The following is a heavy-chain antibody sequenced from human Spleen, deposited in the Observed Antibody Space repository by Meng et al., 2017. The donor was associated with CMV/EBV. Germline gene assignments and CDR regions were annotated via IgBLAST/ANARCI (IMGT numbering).Heavy chain of an antibody. CDR1: GGSFSGYY. CDR2: IYYSGST. CDR3: ARAVVRGVIHYFDY. J-gene: IGHJ4*02. D-gene: IGHD3-10*01. V-gene: IGHV4-34*01. Sequence: SETLSLTCAVYGGSFSGYYWSWIRQPPGKGLEWIGSIYYSGSTYYNPSLKSRVTISVDTSKNQFSLKLSSVTAADTAVYYCARAVVRGVIHYFDYWGQGTLVTVSS.